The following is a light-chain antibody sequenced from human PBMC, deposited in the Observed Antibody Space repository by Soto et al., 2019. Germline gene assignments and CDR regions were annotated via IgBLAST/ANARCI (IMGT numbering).Light chain of an antibody. J-gene: IGKJ1*01. CDR1: QSVRSNY. V-gene: IGKV3-20*01. Sequence: EVVLTQSPCTLSLSPGERATLSCRASQSVRSNYLAWYQQKPGQAPRLLIYDASNRPTDIPARFSGSGSGTEFTLTISSLQPGDFATYYCQHYNSYPWTFGQGTKVDIK. CDR3: QHYNSYPWT. CDR2: DAS.